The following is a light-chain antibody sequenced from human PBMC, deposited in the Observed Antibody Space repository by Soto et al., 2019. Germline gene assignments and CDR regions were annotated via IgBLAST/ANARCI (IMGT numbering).Light chain of an antibody. CDR3: QQYNNWPPIT. J-gene: IGKJ5*01. V-gene: IGKV3-15*01. CDR1: QSVSSN. CDR2: GAS. Sequence: EMVMTQSPATLSVSPGERATLSCRASQSVSSNLAGSQQKPGQVPRLLIYGASTRATGIPARFSGSGSGTEFTLTISSLQSEDFAVYYCQQYNNWPPITFGQGTRLEIK.